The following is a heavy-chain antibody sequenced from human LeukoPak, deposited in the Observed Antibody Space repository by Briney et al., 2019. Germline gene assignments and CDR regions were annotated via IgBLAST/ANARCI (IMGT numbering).Heavy chain of an antibody. CDR2: IYYSGST. CDR3: ARVETNDYGDYNWFDP. V-gene: IGHV4-59*01. Sequence: YPSETLSLTCTVSGGSISSCYWSWIRQPPGKGLEWVGYIYYSGSTNYNPSLKSRVTISVDTSKNQFSLKLSSVTAADTAVYYCARVETNDYGDYNWFDPWGQGTLVTVSS. CDR1: GGSISSCY. D-gene: IGHD4-17*01. J-gene: IGHJ5*02.